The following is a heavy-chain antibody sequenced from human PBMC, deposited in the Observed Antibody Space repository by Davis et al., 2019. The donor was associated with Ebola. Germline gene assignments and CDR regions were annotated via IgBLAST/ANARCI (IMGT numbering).Heavy chain of an antibody. Sequence: GESLKISCAASGFTFSSYWMSWVRQAPGKGLQWVALISYDGGNVDYADFVKGRFTISRDNLKNTLYLQMNGLRAEDTARYYCAKVKDRGQWLANYYFDYWGQGTLVAVSS. CDR1: GFTFSSYW. J-gene: IGHJ4*02. V-gene: IGHV3-30*18. CDR3: AKVKDRGQWLANYYFDY. CDR2: ISYDGGNV. D-gene: IGHD6-19*01.